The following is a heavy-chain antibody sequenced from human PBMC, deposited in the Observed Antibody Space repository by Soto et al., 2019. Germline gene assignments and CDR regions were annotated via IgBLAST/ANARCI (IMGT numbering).Heavy chain of an antibody. CDR3: ANIFTLGFLEWLSLTSDDAFDI. J-gene: IGHJ3*02. Sequence: GGSLRLSCAASGFTFSSYGMHWVRQAPGKGLEWVAVISYDGSNKYYADSVKGRFTISRDNSKNTLYLQMNSLRAEDTAVYYCANIFTLGFLEWLSLTSDDAFDIWGQGTMVTVSS. CDR1: GFTFSSYG. D-gene: IGHD3-3*02. CDR2: ISYDGSNK. V-gene: IGHV3-30*18.